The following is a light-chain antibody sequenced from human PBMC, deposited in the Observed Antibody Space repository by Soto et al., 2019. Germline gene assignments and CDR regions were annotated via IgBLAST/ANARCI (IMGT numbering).Light chain of an antibody. Sequence: QSALTQPASVSGSPGQSITISCTGTSSDVGGYQSVSWYQQHPGIAPKLMIYEVSNRPSGVSNRFSGSKSGNTASLTISGLQAEDEAEYYCSSYTTSSTRVFGGGTKVTVL. CDR2: EVS. J-gene: IGLJ2*01. CDR1: SSDVGGYQS. CDR3: SSYTTSSTRV. V-gene: IGLV2-14*01.